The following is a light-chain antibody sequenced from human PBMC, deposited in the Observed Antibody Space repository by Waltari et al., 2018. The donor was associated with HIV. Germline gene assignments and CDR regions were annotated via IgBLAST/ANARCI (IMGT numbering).Light chain of an antibody. CDR3: QQYHTTPLG. CDR2: WAS. CDR1: QSVLYSSNNKNF. V-gene: IGKV4-1*01. Sequence: DIVMTQSPDSLTVSLGERATINCKSSQSVLYSSNNKNFLAWFQQKPGQPPKLLIYWASTRESGVPDRFSGSGSGTNFTLTISSLQAEDVAVYYCQQYHTTPLGFGQGTKVEIK. J-gene: IGKJ1*01.